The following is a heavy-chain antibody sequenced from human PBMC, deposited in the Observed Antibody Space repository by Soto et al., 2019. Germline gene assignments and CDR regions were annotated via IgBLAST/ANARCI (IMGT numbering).Heavy chain of an antibody. V-gene: IGHV3-48*02. CDR1: WFSFIAYS. CDR3: AGSYSSGNWYFDY. J-gene: IGHJ4*02. D-gene: IGHD3-10*01. CDR2: TSTSSTTK. Sequence: GGSLRLSCTSSWFSFIAYSMNWVRQAPGKGLEWIAYTSTSSTTKYYADSVRGRFSISRDNANDLLYLDMDKLRDEDTGIYYCAGSYSSGNWYFDYWGLGTPVTVSS.